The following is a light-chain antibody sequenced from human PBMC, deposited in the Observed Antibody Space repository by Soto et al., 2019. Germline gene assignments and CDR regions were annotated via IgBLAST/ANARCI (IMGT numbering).Light chain of an antibody. CDR3: SSYISSITLDWV. Sequence: QSVLTQPVSVSGSPGQSITISCTGINSDVGGYNYVSWYQQHPGKAPKLMIYDVSNRPSGISNRFSGSKSGNTASLTISGLQAEDEADYYCSSYISSITLDWVFGGGTKVTVL. CDR1: NSDVGGYNY. J-gene: IGLJ3*02. CDR2: DVS. V-gene: IGLV2-14*03.